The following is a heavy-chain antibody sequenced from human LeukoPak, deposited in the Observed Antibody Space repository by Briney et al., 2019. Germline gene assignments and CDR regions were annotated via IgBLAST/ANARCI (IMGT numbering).Heavy chain of an antibody. Sequence: ASVKVSCKASGYTFTSYGISWVRQAPGQGLEWMGWINPNSGGTNYPQKFQGRVTMTRDTSISTAYMELSRLRSDDTAVYYCANGDYEPDYYYYGMDVWGQGTTVTVSS. CDR3: ANGDYEPDYYYYGMDV. CDR1: GYTFTSYG. CDR2: INPNSGGT. V-gene: IGHV1-2*02. D-gene: IGHD4-17*01. J-gene: IGHJ6*02.